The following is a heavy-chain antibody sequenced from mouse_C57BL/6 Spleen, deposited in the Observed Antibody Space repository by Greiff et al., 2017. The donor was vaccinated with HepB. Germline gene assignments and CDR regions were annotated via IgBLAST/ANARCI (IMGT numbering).Heavy chain of an antibody. V-gene: IGHV1-7*01. J-gene: IGHJ2*01. CDR3: ASYDYDPRYFDY. CDR1: GYTFTSYW. D-gene: IGHD2-4*01. CDR2: INPSSGYT. Sequence: VQLQQSGAELAKPGASVKLSCKASGYTFTSYWMHWVKQRPGQGLEWIGYINPSSGYTKYNQKFKDKSTLTADKSSSTAYMQLSSLTYEDSAVYYCASYDYDPRYFDYWGQGTTLTVSS.